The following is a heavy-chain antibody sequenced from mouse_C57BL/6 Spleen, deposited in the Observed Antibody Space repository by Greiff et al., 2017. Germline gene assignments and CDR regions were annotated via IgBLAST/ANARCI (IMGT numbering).Heavy chain of an antibody. D-gene: IGHD2-5*01. CDR3: ARGDYSRLFDY. CDR2: IDPSDSYT. CDR1: GYTFTSYW. Sequence: VQLQQPGAELVKPGASVKLSCKASGYTFTSYWMQWVKQRPGQGLEWIGEIDPSDSYTNYNQKFKGKATLTVDTSSSTAYMQLSSLTSEDSAVYYCARGDYSRLFDYWGQGTTLTVSS. V-gene: IGHV1-50*01. J-gene: IGHJ2*01.